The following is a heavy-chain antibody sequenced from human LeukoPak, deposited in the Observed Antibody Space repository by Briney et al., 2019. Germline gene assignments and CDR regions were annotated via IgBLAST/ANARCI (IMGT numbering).Heavy chain of an antibody. CDR2: IYYSGSA. CDR3: AIGIGAGRYDY. Sequence: SETLSLTCSVSGGSIISYYWSWIRQPPGKGLEWIGYIYYSGSAKYNPSLKSRVTISVDTSKNQFSLKLTTVNAAATAVYYCAIGIGAGRYDYWGQGTLVTVSS. D-gene: IGHD5-12*01. V-gene: IGHV4-59*01. J-gene: IGHJ4*02. CDR1: GGSIISYY.